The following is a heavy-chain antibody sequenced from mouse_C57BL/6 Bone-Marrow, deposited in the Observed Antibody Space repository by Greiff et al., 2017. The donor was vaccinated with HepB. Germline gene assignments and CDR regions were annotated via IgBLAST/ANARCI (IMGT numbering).Heavy chain of an antibody. CDR1: GFSLTSYG. V-gene: IGHV2-2*01. J-gene: IGHJ4*01. D-gene: IGHD1-1*01. Sequence: VQLQQSGPGLVQPSQSLSITCTVSGFSLTSYGIHWVRQSPGKGLEWLGVIWSGGSTDYNAAFISRLSISKDNSKSQVFFKMNSLQADDTAIYYCARKGFYGSSYPYAMDYWGQGTSVTVSS. CDR3: ARKGFYGSSYPYAMDY. CDR2: IWSGGST.